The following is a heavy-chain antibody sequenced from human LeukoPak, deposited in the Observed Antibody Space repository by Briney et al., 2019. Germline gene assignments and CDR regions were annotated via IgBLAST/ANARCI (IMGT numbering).Heavy chain of an antibody. V-gene: IGHV4-39*01. CDR2: IYYSGST. Sequence: RSSETLSLTCTVSGGSISSSSYYWGWIRQPPGKGLEWIGSIYYSGSTYYNPSLKSRVTISVDTSKNQFSLKLSSVTAADTAVYYCARHTELRFLEWSDANWFDPWGQGTLVTVSS. J-gene: IGHJ5*02. CDR3: ARHTELRFLEWSDANWFDP. CDR1: GGSISSSSYY. D-gene: IGHD3-3*01.